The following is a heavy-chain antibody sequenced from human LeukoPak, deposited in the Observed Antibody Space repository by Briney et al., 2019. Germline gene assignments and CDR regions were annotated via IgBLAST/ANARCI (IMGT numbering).Heavy chain of an antibody. Sequence: PSETLSLTCTVSGGSIGSYYWSWIRQPPGKGLEWIGYIHYSGSTNYNPSLKSRVTISGDTSKNQFSLKLNSVTAADTAVYYCASADYGGNRYFDLWGRGTLVTVSS. J-gene: IGHJ2*01. CDR2: IHYSGST. CDR1: GGSIGSYY. CDR3: ASADYGGNRYFDL. V-gene: IGHV4-59*08. D-gene: IGHD4-23*01.